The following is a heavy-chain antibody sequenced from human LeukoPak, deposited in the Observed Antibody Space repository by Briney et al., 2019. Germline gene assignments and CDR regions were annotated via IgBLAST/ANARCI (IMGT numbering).Heavy chain of an antibody. V-gene: IGHV3-7*03. J-gene: IGHJ3*02. Sequence: PGGSLRLSCAASGFMFSSYWMTWVRQAPGRGLEWVANINIDGNKKDYVGSVKGRFTISRDNAKNSLYLQMISLRAEDTAVYYCATDKAFRAFDIWGQGTMVTVSS. D-gene: IGHD2-21*01. CDR1: GFMFSSYW. CDR2: INIDGNKK. CDR3: ATDKAFRAFDI.